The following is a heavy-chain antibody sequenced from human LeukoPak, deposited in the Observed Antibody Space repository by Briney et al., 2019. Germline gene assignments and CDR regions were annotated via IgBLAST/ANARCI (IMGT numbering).Heavy chain of an antibody. D-gene: IGHD6-13*01. J-gene: IGHJ5*02. CDR1: GFTFSSYG. Sequence: GGSLRLSCAASGFTFSSYGMSWVRQAPGKGLEWVSGISGSDGSTNYADSVKGRFTISRDNAKNSLYLQMNSLRAEDTAVYYCAREGFYSSSWYEPWGQGTLVTVSS. V-gene: IGHV3-23*01. CDR3: AREGFYSSSWYEP. CDR2: ISGSDGST.